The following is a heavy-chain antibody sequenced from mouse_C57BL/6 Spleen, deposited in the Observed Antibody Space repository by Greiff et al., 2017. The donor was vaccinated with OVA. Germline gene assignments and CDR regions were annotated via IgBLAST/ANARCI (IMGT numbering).Heavy chain of an antibody. CDR1: GYTFTDYE. J-gene: IGHJ2*01. CDR2: FDPETGGT. CDR3: TRWRVGPYYFDY. V-gene: IGHV1-15*01. D-gene: IGHD1-3*01. Sequence: QVQLQQSGAELVRPGASVTLSCKASGYTFTDYEMHWVKQTPVHGLEWIGAFDPETGGTAYNQKFKGKAILTADKSSSTAYMELRSLTSEDSAVYYCTRWRVGPYYFDYWGQGTTLTVSS.